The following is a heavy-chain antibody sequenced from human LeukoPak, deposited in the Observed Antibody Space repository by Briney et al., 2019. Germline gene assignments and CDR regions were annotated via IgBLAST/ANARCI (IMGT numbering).Heavy chain of an antibody. Sequence: GGSLRLSCAASGFTVSSNYMSWVRQAPGKGLEWVSVIYSGGSTYYADSVKGRFTISRDNSKNTLYLQMNSLRAEDTAVYYCARGREGYCSSTSCYKNWFDPWGQGTLVTVSS. CDR2: IYSGGST. D-gene: IGHD2-2*02. J-gene: IGHJ5*02. V-gene: IGHV3-53*01. CDR1: GFTVSSNY. CDR3: ARGREGYCSSTSCYKNWFDP.